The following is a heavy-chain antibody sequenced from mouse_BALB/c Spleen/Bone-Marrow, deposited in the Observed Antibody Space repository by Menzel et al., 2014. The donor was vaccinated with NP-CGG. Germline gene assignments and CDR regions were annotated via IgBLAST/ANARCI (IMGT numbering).Heavy chain of an antibody. CDR3: EKGYDYSSWFAY. Sequence: DVKLQESGGGLVQPGGSLKLSCAASGFTFSSYGMSWGRQTPDRRLEMIATINVNGDTTYHPDSVKNRMSISRDNVKNSLYLQMRSLRSENTAMYYGEKGYDYSSWFAYWGQGSLVTVSA. D-gene: IGHD2-4*01. V-gene: IGHV5-6-3*01. J-gene: IGHJ3*01. CDR1: GFTFSSYG. CDR2: INVNGDTT.